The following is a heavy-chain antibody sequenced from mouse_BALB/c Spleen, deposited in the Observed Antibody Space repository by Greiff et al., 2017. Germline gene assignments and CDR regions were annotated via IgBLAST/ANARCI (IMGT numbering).Heavy chain of an antibody. V-gene: IGHV5-6-2*01. CDR2: INSNGGST. D-gene: IGHD1-1*01. CDR3: ARRDSYGSFFDY. CDR1: GFTFSSYY. J-gene: IGHJ2*01. Sequence: DVKLVESGGGLVKLGGSLKLSCAASGFTFSSYYMSWVRQTPEKRLELVAAINSNGGSTYYPDTVKGRFTISRDNAKNTLYLQMSSLKSEDTALYYCARRDSYGSFFDYGGQGTTLTVSA.